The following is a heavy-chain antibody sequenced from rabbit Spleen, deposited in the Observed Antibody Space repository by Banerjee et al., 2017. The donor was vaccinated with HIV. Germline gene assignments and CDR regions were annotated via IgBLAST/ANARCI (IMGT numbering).Heavy chain of an antibody. CDR3: ARGNVNRGDGFNL. J-gene: IGHJ4*01. CDR2: IYTGSGGT. CDR1: GFSFSSSYD. Sequence: VESGGGLVQPGASLTLTCTASGFSFSSSYDMCWVRQAPGKGLEWIACIYTGSGGTYYASWVNGRFTISKTSSTVDLKMTSLTAVDTATYFCARGNVNRGDGFNLWGPGTLVTVS. D-gene: IGHD2-1*01. V-gene: IGHV1S40*01.